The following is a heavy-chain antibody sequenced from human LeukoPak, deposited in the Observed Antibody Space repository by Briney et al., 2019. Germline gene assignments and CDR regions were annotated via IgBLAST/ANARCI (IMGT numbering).Heavy chain of an antibody. V-gene: IGHV4-39*01. Sequence: PSETLSLTCTVSGGSISSSSYYWGWIRQPPGKGLEWIGSIYYSGSTYYNPSLKSRVTISVDTSKNQFSLKLSSVTAADTAVYYCASGRLAVAAEFDYWGQGTLVTVSS. J-gene: IGHJ4*02. CDR1: GGSISSSSYY. CDR3: ASGRLAVAAEFDY. D-gene: IGHD6-19*01. CDR2: IYYSGST.